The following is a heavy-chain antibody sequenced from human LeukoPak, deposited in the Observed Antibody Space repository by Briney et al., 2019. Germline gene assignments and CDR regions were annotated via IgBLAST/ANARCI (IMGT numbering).Heavy chain of an antibody. V-gene: IGHV5-51*01. CDR1: EYSFATYW. CDR3: ARLHYDSSGYRDYFEY. J-gene: IGHJ4*02. Sequence: PGESLKISCQGSEYSFATYWIAWLRQMPGKGLEWMGIIYPSDSDTRYSPSFQGQVTISADKSIKTAYLQWSSLKASDTAMYYCARLHYDSSGYRDYFEYWGQGTLVTVSS. D-gene: IGHD3-22*01. CDR2: IYPSDSDT.